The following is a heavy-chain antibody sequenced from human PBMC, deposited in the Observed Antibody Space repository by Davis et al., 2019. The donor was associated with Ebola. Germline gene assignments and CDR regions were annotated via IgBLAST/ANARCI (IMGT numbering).Heavy chain of an antibody. CDR3: ARRVATPFWWFDP. V-gene: IGHV3-30*03. CDR2: ISYDGSNK. D-gene: IGHD5-12*01. Sequence: PGGSLRLSCAASGFTFSSYGMHWVRQAPGKGLEWVAVISYDGSNKYYADSVKGRFTISRDNSKNTLYLQMNSLRAEDTAVYYCARRVATPFWWFDPWGQGTLVTVSS. CDR1: GFTFSSYG. J-gene: IGHJ5*02.